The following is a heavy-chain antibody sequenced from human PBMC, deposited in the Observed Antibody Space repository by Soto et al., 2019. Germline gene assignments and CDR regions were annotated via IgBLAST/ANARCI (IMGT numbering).Heavy chain of an antibody. Sequence: ASVKVSCKASGYTFTSYDINWVRQAPGQRLDWIGRINAGNGNTKYSQKFQGRVTITRDTSASTAYMELSSLRSEDTAIYYCARSEIYYSRVDSWGQGTLVTVSS. J-gene: IGHJ4*02. D-gene: IGHD3-10*01. CDR2: INAGNGNT. CDR1: GYTFTSYD. V-gene: IGHV1-3*01. CDR3: ARSEIYYSRVDS.